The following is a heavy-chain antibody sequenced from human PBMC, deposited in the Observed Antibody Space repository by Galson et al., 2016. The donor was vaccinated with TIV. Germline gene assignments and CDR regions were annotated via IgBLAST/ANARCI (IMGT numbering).Heavy chain of an antibody. D-gene: IGHD3-3*01. Sequence: SVKVSCKASGGTFSSFTISWVRQAPGQGLEWMGRIIPILGIANCAQKFQGRLPIIADKSTSTAYMEMSSLRSEDTAVYYCASDHEGDSWSGSYRVGYYNFMDVWGKGTTVTVSS. J-gene: IGHJ6*03. CDR1: GGTFSSFT. CDR3: ASDHEGDSWSGSYRVGYYNFMDV. V-gene: IGHV1-69*02. CDR2: IIPILGIA.